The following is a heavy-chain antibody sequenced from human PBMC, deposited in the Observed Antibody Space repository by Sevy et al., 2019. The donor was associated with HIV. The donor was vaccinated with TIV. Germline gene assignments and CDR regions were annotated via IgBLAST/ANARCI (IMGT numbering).Heavy chain of an antibody. CDR2: ISYDGSNK. CDR3: ARGVVGATRGHGDY. Sequence: GGSLRLSCAASGFTFSSYAMHWVRQAPGKGLEWVVVISYDGSNKYYADSVKGRFTISRDNSKNTLYLQMNSLRAEDTAVYYCARGVVGATRGHGDYWGQGTLVTVSS. J-gene: IGHJ4*02. V-gene: IGHV3-30-3*01. CDR1: GFTFSSYA. D-gene: IGHD1-26*01.